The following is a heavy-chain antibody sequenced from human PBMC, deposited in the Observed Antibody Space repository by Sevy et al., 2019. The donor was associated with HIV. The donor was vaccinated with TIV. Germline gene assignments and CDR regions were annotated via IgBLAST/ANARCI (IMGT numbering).Heavy chain of an antibody. J-gene: IGHJ4*02. Sequence: GGSLRLSCKASGFSFTDVWMQWVRQVPGKGPEWVANINQDGSGMYYVDSVKGRFTISRDNAESALYLQMLGLRAEDAATYFCARRYFDLWGQGTVVTVSS. CDR1: GFSFTDVW. CDR2: INQDGSGM. V-gene: IGHV3-7*01. CDR3: ARRYFDL.